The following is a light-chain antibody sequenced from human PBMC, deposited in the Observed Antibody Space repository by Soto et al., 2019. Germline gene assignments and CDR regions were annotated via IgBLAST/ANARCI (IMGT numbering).Light chain of an antibody. CDR2: EVI. J-gene: IGLJ3*02. Sequence: QSALTQPASVSGSPGQSITISCTGSSSDVGGYSYVSWYQQYPGKAPKLMIYEVINRPSGVSNRFSGSKSVNTASLTISGLQADDEADYYCSSYTNSDTWVFGGGTKLTVL. CDR1: SSDVGGYSY. CDR3: SSYTNSDTWV. V-gene: IGLV2-14*01.